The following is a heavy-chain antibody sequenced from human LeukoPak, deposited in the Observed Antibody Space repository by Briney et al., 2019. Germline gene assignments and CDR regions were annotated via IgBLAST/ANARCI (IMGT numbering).Heavy chain of an antibody. D-gene: IGHD2-8*01. V-gene: IGHV4-59*11. CDR2: ISYSGST. J-gene: IGHJ6*04. Sequence: PSETLSLTYTVSGGSITSHYWSWIRRPPGKGLEWIGHISYSGSTKYNPSIKSRVTISIGTSKSQFSLQLSSVTAADTADYFCARDLLPDCSNGVCPIIDLWGKGTTVVVSS. CDR1: GGSITSHY. CDR3: ARDLLPDCSNGVCPIIDL.